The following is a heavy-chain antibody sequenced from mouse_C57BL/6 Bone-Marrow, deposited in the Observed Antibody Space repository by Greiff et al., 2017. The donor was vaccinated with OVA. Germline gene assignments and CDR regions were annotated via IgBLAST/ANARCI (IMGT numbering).Heavy chain of an antibody. V-gene: IGHV1-64*01. CDR1: GYTFTSYW. CDR3: ARYGITTVGY. J-gene: IGHJ2*01. Sequence: QVQLQQPGAELVKPGASVKLSCKASGYTFTSYWMHWVKQRPEKGLEWIGIIHPNSGSTNYNEKFKSKATLTVDKSSSTAYMQLSSLTSEDAAVYYCARYGITTVGYWGQGTTLTVSS. D-gene: IGHD1-1*01. CDR2: IHPNSGST.